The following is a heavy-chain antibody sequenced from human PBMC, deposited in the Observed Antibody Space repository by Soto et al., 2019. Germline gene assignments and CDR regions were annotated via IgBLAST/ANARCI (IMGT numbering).Heavy chain of an antibody. V-gene: IGHV4-38-2*01. D-gene: IGHD3-22*01. CDR3: ARRYYDLDAFDI. CDR2: ICHSGST. Sequence: SETLSLTCAVSGYSISSGYYWGWIRQPPGKGLEWIGSICHSGSTYYNPSLKSRVTISVDTSKNQFSLKLSSVTAADTAVYYCARRYYDLDAFDIWGQGTMVTVSS. CDR1: GYSISSGYY. J-gene: IGHJ3*02.